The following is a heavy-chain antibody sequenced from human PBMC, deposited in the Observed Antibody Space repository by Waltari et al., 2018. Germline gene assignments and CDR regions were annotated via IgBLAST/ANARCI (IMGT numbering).Heavy chain of an antibody. Sequence: QVQLVESGGRFVKPGGSLRLSCAASGFTFSDFYMCWIRQVPGRGLEWVAYMSSTREIIYYADAVRGRFTISRDNARKSLYLDMNSLRAEDTAVYYCARAGFDHQSSGYGMDVWGQGTTVTVSS. J-gene: IGHJ6*02. V-gene: IGHV3-11*01. D-gene: IGHD3-22*01. CDR2: MSSTREII. CDR1: GFTFSDFY. CDR3: ARAGFDHQSSGYGMDV.